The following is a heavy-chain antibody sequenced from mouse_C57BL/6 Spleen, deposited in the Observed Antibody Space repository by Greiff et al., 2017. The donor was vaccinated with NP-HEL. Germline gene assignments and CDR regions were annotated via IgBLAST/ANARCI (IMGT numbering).Heavy chain of an antibody. J-gene: IGHJ4*01. V-gene: IGHV5-17*01. CDR2: ISSGRSTI. CDR1: GFTFSDYG. CDR3: ARGAYYSNLYAMDY. D-gene: IGHD2-5*01. Sequence: EVQRVESGGGLVKPGGSLKLSCAASGFTFSDYGLHWVRQAPEKGLEWVAYISSGRSTIYYADSLKGRFTISGDNAKNTLFLQMTRLRSEDTAMYYCARGAYYSNLYAMDYWGQGTSVTVSS.